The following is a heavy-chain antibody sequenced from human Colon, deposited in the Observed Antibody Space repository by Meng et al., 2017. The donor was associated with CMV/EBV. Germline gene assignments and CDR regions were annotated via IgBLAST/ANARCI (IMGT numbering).Heavy chain of an antibody. CDR2: ISSSGSTI. CDR3: AKDVDRSDTAPHYFYNYGLDV. D-gene: IGHD5-12*01. CDR1: GFTFSSYE. J-gene: IGHJ6*02. Sequence: GESLKISCAASGFTFSSYEMNWVRQAPGKGLEWVSYISSSGSTIYYADSVKGRFTISRDNAKNSLYLRMNSLRAEDTAVYYCAKDVDRSDTAPHYFYNYGLDVWGHGTTVTVSS. V-gene: IGHV3-48*03.